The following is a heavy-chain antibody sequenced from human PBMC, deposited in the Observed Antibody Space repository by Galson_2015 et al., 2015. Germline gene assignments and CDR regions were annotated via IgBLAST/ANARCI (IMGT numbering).Heavy chain of an antibody. CDR1: EFTFSSYY. D-gene: IGHD3-3*01. V-gene: IGHV3-21*01. Sequence: SLRLCCAASEFTFSSYYMSWVRQAPGKGLEWVSSISSTTTYIYYADSVKGRFTISRDNAKNSLYLHMNSLGAEDTAVYYCARQILDYDFWSGYYPTNFDYWGQGTLVTVSS. J-gene: IGHJ4*02. CDR2: ISSTTTYI. CDR3: ARQILDYDFWSGYYPTNFDY.